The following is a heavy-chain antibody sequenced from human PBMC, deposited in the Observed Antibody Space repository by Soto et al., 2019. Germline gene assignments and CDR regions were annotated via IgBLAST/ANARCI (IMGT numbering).Heavy chain of an antibody. CDR2: ISGSGGST. J-gene: IGHJ4*02. Sequence: GGSLRLSCAASGFTFSSYAMSWVRQAPGKGLEWVSAISGSGGSTYYADSVKGRFTISRDNSKNTLYLQMNSLRAGDTAVYYCAKDHRDDYGDYGGGYWGQGTLVTVSS. D-gene: IGHD4-17*01. CDR1: GFTFSSYA. V-gene: IGHV3-23*01. CDR3: AKDHRDDYGDYGGGY.